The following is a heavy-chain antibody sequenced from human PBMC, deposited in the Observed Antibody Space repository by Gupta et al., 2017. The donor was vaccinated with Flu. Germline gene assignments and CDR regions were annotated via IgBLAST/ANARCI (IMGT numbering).Heavy chain of an antibody. J-gene: IGHJ4*02. V-gene: IGHV4-39*01. CDR2: VYYHGSA. Sequence: GWVRQPPGKVLEWIGSVYYHGSAYYNPSLRSRVSISVDTSKNQFSLKLTSVTAADMAVYYCTLLSSSLPLNYWGQGTLVTVPS. CDR3: TLLSSSLPLNY.